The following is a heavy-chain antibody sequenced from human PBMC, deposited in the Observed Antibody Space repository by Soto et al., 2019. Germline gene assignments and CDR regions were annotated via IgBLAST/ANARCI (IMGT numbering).Heavy chain of an antibody. CDR3: ARERWASGSRWFDP. Sequence: QVQLVQSGAEEKKPGASVKVSCKASGYTFISYSMHWVRQAPGQRLEWMGWINVGNGNTKYSQKFQGRVTITGDTSASTGYMELSILRSEDTAVYYCARERWASGSRWFDPWGQGTLVTVYS. J-gene: IGHJ5*02. CDR1: GYTFISYS. CDR2: INVGNGNT. D-gene: IGHD6-19*01. V-gene: IGHV1-3*05.